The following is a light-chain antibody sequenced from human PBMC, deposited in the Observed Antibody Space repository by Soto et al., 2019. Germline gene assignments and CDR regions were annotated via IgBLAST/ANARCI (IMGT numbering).Light chain of an antibody. CDR1: SSNLGAGYD. Sequence: QPVLTQPPSVSGAPGHRVTISCTGSSSNLGAGYDVHWYQQLPGTAPRLLIYGNNNRPSGVPDRFSGSRSGTSASLAITGLQAEDEADYYCQSYENSLGATYVFGTGTKVTVL. J-gene: IGLJ1*01. CDR3: QSYENSLGATYV. V-gene: IGLV1-40*01. CDR2: GNN.